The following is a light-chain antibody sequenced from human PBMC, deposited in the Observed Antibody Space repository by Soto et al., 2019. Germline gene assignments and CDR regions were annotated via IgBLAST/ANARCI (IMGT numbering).Light chain of an antibody. J-gene: IGKJ4*01. CDR2: DAS. V-gene: IGKV3-11*01. Sequence: EIVLTQSPATLSLSPGERATLSCRASQSVSSYLAWYQQKPGQAPRLLIYDASNRATGIPARFSGSGSGTDFTLTISSLEPEDFAVYYCQHYNNKRPQLTFGGGTKVEMK. CDR1: QSVSSY. CDR3: QHYNNKRPQLT.